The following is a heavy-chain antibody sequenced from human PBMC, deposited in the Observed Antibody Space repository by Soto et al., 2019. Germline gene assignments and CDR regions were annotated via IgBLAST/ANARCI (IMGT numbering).Heavy chain of an antibody. Sequence: EVQLFESGGGLAQPGGSLRLSCAASGFTFSSYAISCVRQAPGKGLEWVSSVNVDDSTYYANSVKGRFTISSDNSKNTVNLQMNSLRAEDTAVYYCAKNYYLDNWAQGTLVTVSS. CDR3: AKNYYLDN. V-gene: IGHV3-23*01. CDR2: VNVDDST. J-gene: IGHJ4*02. CDR1: GFTFSSYA.